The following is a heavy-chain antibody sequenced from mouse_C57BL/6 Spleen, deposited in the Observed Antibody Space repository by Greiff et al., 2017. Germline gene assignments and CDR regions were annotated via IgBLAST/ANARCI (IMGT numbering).Heavy chain of an antibody. CDR3: ARVHYGFAY. CDR1: GFTFSDYY. J-gene: IGHJ3*01. Sequence: EVQLVESEGGLVQPGSSMKLSCTASGFTFSDYYMAWVRQVPEKGLEWVANINYDGSSAYYLDSLKSRFIISRDNAKNILYLQMSSLKSEDTATYYCARVHYGFAYWGQGTLVTVSA. CDR2: INYDGSSA. D-gene: IGHD1-1*01. V-gene: IGHV5-16*01.